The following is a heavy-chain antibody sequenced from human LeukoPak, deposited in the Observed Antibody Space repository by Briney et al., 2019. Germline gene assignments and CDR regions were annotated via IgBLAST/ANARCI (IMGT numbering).Heavy chain of an antibody. CDR3: AGGYCSSTSCLRNGMDV. CDR1: GGSISSYY. D-gene: IGHD2-2*01. CDR2: IYYSGST. J-gene: IGHJ6*02. V-gene: IGHV4-59*01. Sequence: PSETLSLTCTVSGGSISSYYWSWIRQPPGKGLEWIGYIYYSGSTDYNPSLKSRVTISVDTSKNQFSLKLSSVTAADTAVYYCAGGYCSSTSCLRNGMDVWGQGTTVTVSS.